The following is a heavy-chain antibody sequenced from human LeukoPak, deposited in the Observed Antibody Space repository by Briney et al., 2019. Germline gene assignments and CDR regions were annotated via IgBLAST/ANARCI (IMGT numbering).Heavy chain of an antibody. V-gene: IGHV3-74*01. J-gene: IGHJ5*02. D-gene: IGHD5-12*01. CDR3: ARLDIGDSGNPNWFDP. CDR2: ISNDESTI. CDR1: GFSFSSYW. Sequence: PGGSLRLSCAASGFSFSSYWMHWVRQAPGKGPVWVSLISNDESTIIYADSVKGRFTISRDNAKNTLYLQMSSLRAEDTAVFYCARLDIGDSGNPNWFDPWGQGTLVTVSS.